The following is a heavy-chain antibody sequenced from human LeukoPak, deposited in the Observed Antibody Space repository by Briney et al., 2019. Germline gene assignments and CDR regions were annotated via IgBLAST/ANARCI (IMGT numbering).Heavy chain of an antibody. CDR3: ARGGSKSPPGTSYYFDY. D-gene: IGHD3-16*01. J-gene: IGHJ4*02. Sequence: GGSLRLSCAASGFTFSTYGMHWVRQAPGEGLEWVAVIWYDGSNKYYADSVKGRFTISRDNSKNMLYLKMDSLRAEDTALYYCARGGSKSPPGTSYYFDYWGQGTLVTVSS. CDR1: GFTFSTYG. CDR2: IWYDGSNK. V-gene: IGHV3-33*01.